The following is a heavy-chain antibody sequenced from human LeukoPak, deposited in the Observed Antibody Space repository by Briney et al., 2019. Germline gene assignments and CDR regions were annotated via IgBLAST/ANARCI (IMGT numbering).Heavy chain of an antibody. V-gene: IGHV3-33*01. D-gene: IGHD3-22*01. J-gene: IGHJ4*02. Sequence: GGSLRLSCAASGFTFSNYGMQWVRHAPGKGLVWVAVIWYDGSNEDYADSVKGRFTISRDNSKNTLYLQMNSLRAEDTAVYYCARTMMTATVDYWGQGTLVTVSS. CDR2: IWYDGSNE. CDR1: GFTFSNYG. CDR3: ARTMMTATVDY.